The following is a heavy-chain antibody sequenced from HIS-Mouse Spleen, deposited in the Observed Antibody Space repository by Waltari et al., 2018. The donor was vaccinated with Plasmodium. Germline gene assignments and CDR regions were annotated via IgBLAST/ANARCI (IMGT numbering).Heavy chain of an antibody. J-gene: IGHJ3*02. CDR1: GYTFTGYF. CDR3: ARDPKQLGSAFDI. D-gene: IGHD7-27*01. V-gene: IGHV1-2*02. CDR2: INPNSGGT. Sequence: QVQLVQSRAEVKKPGASVKVSCKASGYTFTGYFMHWVRQAPGQGLEWMGWINPNSGGTNYAKRFQGRVTMTRDTSISTAYMELSRLRSDDTAVYYCARDPKQLGSAFDIWGQGTMVTVSS.